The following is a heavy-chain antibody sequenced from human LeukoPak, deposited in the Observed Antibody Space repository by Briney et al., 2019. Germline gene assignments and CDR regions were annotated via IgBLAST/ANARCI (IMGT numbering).Heavy chain of an antibody. CDR3: ARTRYSGSHNSAFDL. Sequence: SETLSLTCTVSRGSISGHYWSWIWQSPGKGLEWIGNIYYSGNTNYNPSLKSRVTISIDTSRIHFSLHLSSVTAADTAVYYCARTRYSGSHNSAFDLWGQGTVVTVSS. D-gene: IGHD1-26*01. V-gene: IGHV4-59*08. CDR2: IYYSGNT. J-gene: IGHJ3*01. CDR1: RGSISGHY.